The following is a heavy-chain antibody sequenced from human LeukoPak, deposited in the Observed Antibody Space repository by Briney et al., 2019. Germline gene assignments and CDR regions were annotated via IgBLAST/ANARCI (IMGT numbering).Heavy chain of an antibody. Sequence: PVKVSCKASGGTFSSYAISWVRQAPGQGLEWMGRIIPILSIANYAQKFQGRVTITADKSTSTAYMELSSLRSEDTAVYYCARDRRAIAAATKGGAFDIWGQGTMVTVSS. V-gene: IGHV1-69*04. D-gene: IGHD6-13*01. CDR2: IIPILSIA. CDR1: GGTFSSYA. CDR3: ARDRRAIAAATKGGAFDI. J-gene: IGHJ3*02.